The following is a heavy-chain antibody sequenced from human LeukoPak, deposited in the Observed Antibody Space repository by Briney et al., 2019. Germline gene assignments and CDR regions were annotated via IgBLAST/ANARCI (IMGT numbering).Heavy chain of an antibody. J-gene: IGHJ3*02. CDR2: IYMSGST. V-gene: IGHV4-4*07. CDR1: GGSISSYY. CDR3: AREAGSSWSRGLDI. Sequence: SETLSLTCTVSGGSISSYYWSWIRQPAGKGLEWIGRIYMSGSTNYNSSLKSRVNMSVDTSKNQFSLNLSSVTAADTAVYYCAREAGSSWSRGLDIWGQGTVSPSLQ. D-gene: IGHD6-13*01.